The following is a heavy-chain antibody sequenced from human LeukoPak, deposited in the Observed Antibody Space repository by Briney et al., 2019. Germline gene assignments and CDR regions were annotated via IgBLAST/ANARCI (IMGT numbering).Heavy chain of an antibody. J-gene: IGHJ4*02. V-gene: IGHV4-39*01. CDR2: LYYSGTT. Sequence: SETLSLTCTVSGGSISSSSYFWGWIRQPPGRGLEWIGTLYYSGTTSYNPSLQSRVTISVDTSKNQFSLKLSSVTAADTSIYYCARLNAYSSSWHYFDSWGQETLVTVSS. CDR1: GGSISSSSYF. CDR3: ARLNAYSSSWHYFDS. D-gene: IGHD6-13*01.